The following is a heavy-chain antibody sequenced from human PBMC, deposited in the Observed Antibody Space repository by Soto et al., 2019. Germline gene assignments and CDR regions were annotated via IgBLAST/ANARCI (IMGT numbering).Heavy chain of an antibody. V-gene: IGHV4-34*01. D-gene: IGHD4-17*01. CDR3: ARGRRYGGVYDY. J-gene: IGHJ4*02. Sequence: SETLSLTCAVYGESFSGYFWSWIRQPPGKGLEWIGEINHIGGTNYKPSLKSRVTVSLDTSKNQLSLKLSSMTAADTAVYYCARGRRYGGVYDYWGQGSLVTVS. CDR2: INHIGGT. CDR1: GESFSGYF.